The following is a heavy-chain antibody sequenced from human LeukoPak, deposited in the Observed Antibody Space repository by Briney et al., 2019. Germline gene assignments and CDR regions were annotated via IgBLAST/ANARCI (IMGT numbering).Heavy chain of an antibody. J-gene: IGHJ4*02. CDR2: ISAYNGNT. Sequence: ASVKVSCKASGYTFTSYGISWVRQAPGQGLEWMGWISAYNGNTNYAQKLQGRVTMTTDTSTSTAYMELRSLRSDDTAVYYCARVNYGSSGYYLAPYYFDYWGQGTLVTVSS. CDR1: GYTFTSYG. V-gene: IGHV1-18*01. D-gene: IGHD3-22*01. CDR3: ARVNYGSSGYYLAPYYFDY.